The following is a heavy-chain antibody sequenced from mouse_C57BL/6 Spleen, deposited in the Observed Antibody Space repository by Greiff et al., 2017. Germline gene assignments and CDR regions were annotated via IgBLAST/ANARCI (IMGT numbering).Heavy chain of an antibody. J-gene: IGHJ3*01. CDR1: GYTFTSYG. CDR2: IYPRSGNT. CDR3: AADYDGFAY. Sequence: LQESGAELARPGASVKLSCKASGYTFTSYGISWVKQRTGQGLEWIGEIYPRSGNTYYNEKFKGKAALTADKSSSTAYMELRSLTSEDSAVYFCAADYDGFAYWGQGTLVTVSA. D-gene: IGHD2-4*01. V-gene: IGHV1-81*01.